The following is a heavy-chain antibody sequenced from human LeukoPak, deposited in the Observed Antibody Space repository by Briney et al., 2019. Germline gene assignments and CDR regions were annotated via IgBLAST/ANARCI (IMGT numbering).Heavy chain of an antibody. Sequence: PGGSLRLSCAASGFTFSYYWIHWVRHAPGKGLVWVAHISRDGSDTTYADSVKGRFTISRDNAKNSLYLQMNSLRAEDTAVYYCARSGTTGTTRWFDPWGQGTLVTVSS. D-gene: IGHD1-1*01. CDR3: ARSGTTGTTRWFDP. V-gene: IGHV3-74*01. J-gene: IGHJ5*02. CDR1: GFTFSYYW. CDR2: ISRDGSDT.